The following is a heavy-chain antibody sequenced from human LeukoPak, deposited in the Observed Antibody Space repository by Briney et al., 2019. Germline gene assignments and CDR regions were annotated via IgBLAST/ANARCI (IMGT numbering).Heavy chain of an antibody. CDR2: IHYSGST. D-gene: IGHD2-2*01. Sequence: SETLSLTFTVSGGSISSYYWTWIRQPPGKGLEWIGYIHYSGSTNYNPSLKSRVTISVDTSKNQFSLKLSSVTAADTAVYYCARVGYCSSTICYSEDYYYYMDVWGKGTTVTVSS. CDR3: ARVGYCSSTICYSEDYYYYMDV. J-gene: IGHJ6*03. CDR1: GGSISSYY. V-gene: IGHV4-59*01.